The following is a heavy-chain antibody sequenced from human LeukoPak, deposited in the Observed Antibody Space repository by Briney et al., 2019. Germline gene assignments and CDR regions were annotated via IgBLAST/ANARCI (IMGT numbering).Heavy chain of an antibody. D-gene: IGHD4-23*01. J-gene: IGHJ4*02. Sequence: GGSLRLSCAASGFTFSSYWMSWVRQAPGKGLERVARIKQDGSEKHYVDSVKGRFTISRDNAKNSVYLQMNTLRAEDTAVYFCARYIETPRRDLDYWGQGTLVTVSS. V-gene: IGHV3-7*01. CDR3: ARYIETPRRDLDY. CDR2: IKQDGSEK. CDR1: GFTFSSYW.